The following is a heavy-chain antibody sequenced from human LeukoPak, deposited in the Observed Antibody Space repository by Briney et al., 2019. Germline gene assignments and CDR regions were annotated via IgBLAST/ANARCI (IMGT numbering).Heavy chain of an antibody. D-gene: IGHD4/OR15-4a*01. CDR1: GYTFTSYY. Sequence: ASVKVSCKASGYTFTSYYMRWVRQAPGQGLEWMGIINPSGGSTSYAQKFQSRVTMTRDTSTSTVYMELSSLRSEDTAVYYCARAPVGIPGADWFDPWGQGTLVTVSS. CDR2: INPSGGST. J-gene: IGHJ5*02. CDR3: ARAPVGIPGADWFDP. V-gene: IGHV1-46*01.